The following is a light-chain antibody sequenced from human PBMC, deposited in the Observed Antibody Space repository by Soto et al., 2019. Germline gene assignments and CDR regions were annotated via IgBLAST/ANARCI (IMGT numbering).Light chain of an antibody. CDR3: SSYAGSNSPFV. Sequence: QSALTQPPSASGSPGQSVTISCTGTSSDFGGYTYVSWYQQHPGKAPKLMIFEVSKRPSGVPDRFSGSKSGNTASLTVSGLQADDEADYYCSSYAGSNSPFVFGSGTKVTVL. CDR1: SSDFGGYTY. CDR2: EVS. J-gene: IGLJ1*01. V-gene: IGLV2-8*01.